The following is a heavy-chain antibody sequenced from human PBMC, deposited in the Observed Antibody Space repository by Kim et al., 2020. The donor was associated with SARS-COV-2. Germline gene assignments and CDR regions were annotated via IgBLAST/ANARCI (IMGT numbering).Heavy chain of an antibody. Sequence: SETLSLTCAVYGGSFSGYYWSWIRQPPGKGLEWIGEINHSGSTNYNPSLKSRVTISVDTSKNQFSLKLSSVTAADTAVYYCARGLPVYSRGWRPSNWFDPWGQGTLVTVSS. CDR1: GGSFSGYY. V-gene: IGHV4-34*01. CDR2: INHSGST. CDR3: ARGLPVYSRGWRPSNWFDP. J-gene: IGHJ5*02. D-gene: IGHD6-19*01.